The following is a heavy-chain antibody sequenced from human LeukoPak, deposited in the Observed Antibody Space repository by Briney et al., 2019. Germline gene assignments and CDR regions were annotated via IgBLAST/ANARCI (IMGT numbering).Heavy chain of an antibody. V-gene: IGHV4-39*07. D-gene: IGHD3-22*01. CDR3: ARGRVIHDAFDI. J-gene: IGHJ3*02. CDR2: IYYSGST. CDR1: GGSISSSSYY. Sequence: TSETLSLTCTVSGGSISSSSYYWGWIRQPPGKGLEWIGSIYYSGSTYYNPSLKSRVTISVDTSKNQFSLKLSSVTAADTAVYYCARGRVIHDAFDIWGQGTMVTVSS.